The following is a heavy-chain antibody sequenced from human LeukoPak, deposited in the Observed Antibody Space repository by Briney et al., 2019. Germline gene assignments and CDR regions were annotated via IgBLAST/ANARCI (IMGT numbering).Heavy chain of an antibody. D-gene: IGHD6-6*01. V-gene: IGHV3-23*01. J-gene: IGHJ4*02. CDR3: ARDSSHYLGSSDY. CDR1: GLTFSSYP. CDR2: ISESGDVT. Sequence: GGSLRLSCAASGLTFSSYPMSWVRQAPGKGLEWVSVISESGDVTHYADSMKGRFTISRDNTKNTLNLQMNGLRDEDTAIYYCARDSSHYLGSSDYWGQGALATVSS.